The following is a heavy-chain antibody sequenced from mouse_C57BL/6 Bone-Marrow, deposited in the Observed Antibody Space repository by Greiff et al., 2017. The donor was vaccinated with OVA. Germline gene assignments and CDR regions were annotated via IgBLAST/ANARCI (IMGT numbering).Heavy chain of an antibody. V-gene: IGHV1-22*01. D-gene: IGHD6-1*01. CDR1: GYTFTDYN. CDR2: INPNNGGT. J-gene: IGHJ3*01. Sequence: VQLKESGPELVKPGASVKMSCKASGYTFTDYNMHWVKQSHGKSLEWIGYINPNNGGTSYNQKFKGKATLTVNKSSSTAYMELRSLTSEDSAVYYCARGRSSVRTYWGQGTLVTVSA. CDR3: ARGRSSVRTY.